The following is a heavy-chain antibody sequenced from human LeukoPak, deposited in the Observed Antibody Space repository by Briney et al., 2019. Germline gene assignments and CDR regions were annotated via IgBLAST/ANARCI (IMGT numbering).Heavy chain of an antibody. CDR3: AKDRYSYAFEYSDS. CDR1: GFTLSSYW. V-gene: IGHV3-74*01. CDR2: INSDGTST. Sequence: GGSLRLSCAASGFTLSSYWMHWVRQVPGKGLVWVSRINSDGTSTTYADSVKGRFTISRDNAKNTLYLQMNSLRAEDTAVYYCAKDRYSYAFEYSDSWGQGTLITVSS. D-gene: IGHD5-18*01. J-gene: IGHJ4*02.